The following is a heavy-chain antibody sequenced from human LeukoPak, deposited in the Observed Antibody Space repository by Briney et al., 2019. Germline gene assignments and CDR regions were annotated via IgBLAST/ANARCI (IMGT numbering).Heavy chain of an antibody. V-gene: IGHV3-30*02. CDR1: GFTFSSYG. Sequence: GGSLRLSCAASGFTFSSYGMHWVRQAPGKGLEWVAFIRYDGSNKYYADSVKGRFTISRDNSKNTVYLQMNSLRAEDTAVYYCARGGYKIAAGSNWFDPWGQGTLVTVSS. CDR3: ARGGYKIAAGSNWFDP. CDR2: IRYDGSNK. J-gene: IGHJ5*02. D-gene: IGHD6-13*01.